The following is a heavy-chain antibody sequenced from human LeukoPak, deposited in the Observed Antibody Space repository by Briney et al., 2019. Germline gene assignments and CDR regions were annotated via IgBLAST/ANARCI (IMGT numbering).Heavy chain of an antibody. V-gene: IGHV7-4-1*02. J-gene: IGHJ5*02. CDR1: GYTFISYG. D-gene: IGHD2-2*01. CDR2: INTNTGNP. Sequence: ASVKVSCKASGYTFISYGINWVRQAPGQGLEWMGWINTNTGNPTYAQGFTGRFVFSLDTSVSTAYLQISSLKAEDTAVYYCARDLLGYCSSTSCHNWFDPWGQGALVTVSS. CDR3: ARDLLGYCSSTSCHNWFDP.